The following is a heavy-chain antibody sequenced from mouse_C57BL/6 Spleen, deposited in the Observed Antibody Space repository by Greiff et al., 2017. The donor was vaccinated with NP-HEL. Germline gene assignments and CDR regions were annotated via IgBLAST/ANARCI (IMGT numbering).Heavy chain of an antibody. CDR1: GFNIKDYY. J-gene: IGHJ4*01. CDR2: IDPEDGDT. D-gene: IGHD2-1*01. Sequence: EVKLQESGAELVRPGASVKLSCTASGFNIKDYYMHWVKQRPEQGLEWIGRIDPEDGDTEYAPKFQGKATMTADTSSNTAYLQLSSLTSEDTAVYYCTTGGNTPHYAMDYWGQGTSVTVSS. CDR3: TTGGNTPHYAMDY. V-gene: IGHV14-1*01.